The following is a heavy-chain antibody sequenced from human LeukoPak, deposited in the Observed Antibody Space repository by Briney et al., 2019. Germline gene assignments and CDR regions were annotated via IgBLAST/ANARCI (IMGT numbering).Heavy chain of an antibody. J-gene: IGHJ4*02. CDR1: GFTFSSYA. CDR3: TRDRSRAEDD. D-gene: IGHD1-14*01. Sequence: PGGSLRLSCAASGFTFSSYAVSWLRQAPGKGLEWVANINQGGSDKYYVDSVKGRFTISRDNANNLLYLQMNSLRGEDTAVYYCTRDRSRAEDDWGQGTLVTVSS. CDR2: INQGGSDK. V-gene: IGHV3-7*01.